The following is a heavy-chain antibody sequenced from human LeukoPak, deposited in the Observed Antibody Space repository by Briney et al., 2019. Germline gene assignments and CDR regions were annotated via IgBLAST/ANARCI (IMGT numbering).Heavy chain of an antibody. V-gene: IGHV4-59*11. J-gene: IGHJ6*03. Sequence: PSETLSLTCTVSGGSISSHYWSWIRQPPGKGLEWIGYIYYSGSTNYNPSLKSRVTISVDTSKNQFSLKLSSVTAADTAVYYCARVRYSNEGDSEYYYYYYMDVWGKGTTVTVSS. D-gene: IGHD4-11*01. CDR2: IYYSGST. CDR1: GGSISSHY. CDR3: ARVRYSNEGDSEYYYYYYMDV.